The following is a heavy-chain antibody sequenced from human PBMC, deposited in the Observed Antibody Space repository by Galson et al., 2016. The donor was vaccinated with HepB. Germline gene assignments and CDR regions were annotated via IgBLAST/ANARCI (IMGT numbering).Heavy chain of an antibody. D-gene: IGHD3-16*01. CDR2: IYYSGST. CDR1: GGSISRFY. V-gene: IGHV4-59*01. CDR3: ARSPYWGNWFDP. Sequence: SETLSLTCTVSGGSISRFYWSWIRQPPGKGLEYIGYIYYSGSTNYNPSLKSRVSMSVDTSKNQFSLRLTSVTAADTAVYYCARSPYWGNWFDPWGQGTLVTVSS. J-gene: IGHJ5*02.